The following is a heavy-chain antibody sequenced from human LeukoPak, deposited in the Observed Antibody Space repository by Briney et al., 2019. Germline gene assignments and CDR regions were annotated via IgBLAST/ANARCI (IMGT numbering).Heavy chain of an antibody. J-gene: IGHJ6*03. CDR1: GYTFTHYG. CDR3: ARVELELDYYYYMDV. D-gene: IGHD1-7*01. V-gene: IGHV3-30*03. Sequence: PGGSLRLSCVISGYTFTHYGFHWVRQAPGKALEWVAYISYNGNNKYEDSVKGRFTISRDNAKNTLYLQMNSLRAEDTAVYYCARVELELDYYYYMDVWGKGTTVTVSS. CDR2: ISYNGNNK.